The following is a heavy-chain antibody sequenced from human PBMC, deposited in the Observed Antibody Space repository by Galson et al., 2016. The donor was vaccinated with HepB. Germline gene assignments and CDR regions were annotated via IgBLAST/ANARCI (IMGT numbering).Heavy chain of an antibody. Sequence: SVKVSCKASGGAISRSAFSWVRQAPGQGLEWMGGIVPFTGTTVYAQKFQGRVRITADESTYTAFMELSSLRSEDTAVYFCARSSTFYAGGDDDALDFWGQGTMVTVSS. CDR2: IVPFTGTT. D-gene: IGHD2/OR15-2a*01. CDR1: GGAISRSA. V-gene: IGHV1-69*13. CDR3: ARSSTFYAGGDDDALDF. J-gene: IGHJ3*01.